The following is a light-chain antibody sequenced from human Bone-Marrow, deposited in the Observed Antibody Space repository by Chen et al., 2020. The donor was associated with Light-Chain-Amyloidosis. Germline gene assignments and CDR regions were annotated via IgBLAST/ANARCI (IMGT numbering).Light chain of an antibody. CDR2: GAS. Sequence: EIALTQSPGTLSLSPGERATLSCRASQSVSSTYLAWYQQKPGQGPRLLIYGASTRATGIPDRFSGSGSGTDFTLTISRLEPEDFAVYYCHLYGRSPPCTFGQGTKLEIK. V-gene: IGKV3-20*01. CDR1: QSVSSTY. J-gene: IGKJ2*02. CDR3: HLYGRSPPCT.